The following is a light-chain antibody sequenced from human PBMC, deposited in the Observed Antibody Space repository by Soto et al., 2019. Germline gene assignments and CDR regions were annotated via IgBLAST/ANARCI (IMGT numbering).Light chain of an antibody. Sequence: QSALTQPASVSGSLGQSIAISCTGTSSDVGSYDLVSWYQQHPGRAPKALIYEVTNRPSGVSHRFSGSKSGSTAALTISGLQAEDEADYYCSSYTSSRTWLFGGGTKLTVL. CDR2: EVT. V-gene: IGLV2-14*02. CDR3: SSYTSSRTWL. J-gene: IGLJ3*02. CDR1: SSDVGSYDL.